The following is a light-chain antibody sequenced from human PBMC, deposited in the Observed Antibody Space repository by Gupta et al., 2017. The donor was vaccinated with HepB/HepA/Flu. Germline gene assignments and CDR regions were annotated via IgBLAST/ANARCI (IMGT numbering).Light chain of an antibody. V-gene: IGKV3-11*01. CDR3: QQRYN. Sequence: IVLTQSPDTLSLSPGERATLSCRASQSVTNSLTWYQQKPGQAPRLLIHDASNRATGVPARFSGSGSGTDCALTISSLEHGEFAVYYWQQRYNFGQGTRLDI. CDR2: DAS. J-gene: IGKJ5*01. CDR1: QSVTNS.